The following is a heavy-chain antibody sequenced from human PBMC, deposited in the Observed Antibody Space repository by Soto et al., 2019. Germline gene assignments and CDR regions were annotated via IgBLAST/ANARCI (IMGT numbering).Heavy chain of an antibody. CDR3: TTSLRRDGYNYDY. V-gene: IGHV3-15*01. D-gene: IGHD5-12*01. Sequence: GESLKISCAASGFTFSNAWMSWVRQAPGKGLEWVGRIKSKTDGGTTDYAAPVKGRFTISRDDSKNTLYLQMNSLKTEDTAVYYCTTSLRRDGYNYDYWGQGTLVTVSS. CDR1: GFTFSNAW. J-gene: IGHJ4*02. CDR2: IKSKTDGGTT.